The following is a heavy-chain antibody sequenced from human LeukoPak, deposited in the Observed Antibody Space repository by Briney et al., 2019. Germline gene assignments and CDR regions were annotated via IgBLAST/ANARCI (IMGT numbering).Heavy chain of an antibody. D-gene: IGHD3-10*01. CDR1: GYTFTGYY. V-gene: IGHV1-2*02. CDR3: ARGRANGSGSYGDY. Sequence: ASVKVSCKASGYTFTGYYMHWVRQAPGQGLEWMGWINPNSGGTNYAQKFQGRVTMTRDTSISTAYVELSRLRSDDTAVYYCARGRANGSGSYGDYWGQGTLVTVSS. J-gene: IGHJ4*02. CDR2: INPNSGGT.